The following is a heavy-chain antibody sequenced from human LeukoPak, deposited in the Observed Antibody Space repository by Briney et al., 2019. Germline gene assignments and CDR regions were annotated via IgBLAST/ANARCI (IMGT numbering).Heavy chain of an antibody. CDR2: IYTSGST. J-gene: IGHJ4*02. D-gene: IGHD3-22*01. V-gene: IGHV4-61*02. Sequence: SQTLSLTCTVSGGSISSGSYYWSWIRQPAGKGLEWSGRIYTSGSTNYNPSLKSRVTISVDTSKNQFSLKLSSVTAADTAVYYCARSGHYYDSSGYYSYYFDYWGQGTLVTVSS. CDR3: ARSGHYYDSSGYYSYYFDY. CDR1: GGSISSGSYY.